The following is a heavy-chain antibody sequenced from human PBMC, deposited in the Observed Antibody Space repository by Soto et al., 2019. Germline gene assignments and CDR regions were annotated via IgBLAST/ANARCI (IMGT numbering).Heavy chain of an antibody. V-gene: IGHV4-39*01. D-gene: IGHD5-12*01. CDR3: ARPGGVRLGWFDP. Sequence: PSETLSLTCTVSGGSISSSSYYWGWIRQPPGKGLEWIGSIYYSGSTYYNPSLKSRVTISVDTSKNQFSLKLSSVTAADTAVYYCARPGGVRLGWFDPWGQGTLVTVSS. J-gene: IGHJ5*02. CDR1: GGSISSSSYY. CDR2: IYYSGST.